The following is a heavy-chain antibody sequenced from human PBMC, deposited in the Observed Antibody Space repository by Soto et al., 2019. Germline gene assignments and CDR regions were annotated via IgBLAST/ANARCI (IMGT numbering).Heavy chain of an antibody. D-gene: IGHD6-6*01. CDR3: ARDKRTEYSSSSVVYYYGMDV. V-gene: IGHV4-4*02. CDR1: GGSISSSNW. Sequence: QVQLQESGPGLVKPSGTLSLTCAVAGGSISSSNWWRWVRQPPGKGLEWIGEIYHSGSTNYNPSLERRVTISVDKSKNQFSLKLSSVTAADTAVYYCARDKRTEYSSSSVVYYYGMDVWGQGTTVTVSS. J-gene: IGHJ6*02. CDR2: IYHSGST.